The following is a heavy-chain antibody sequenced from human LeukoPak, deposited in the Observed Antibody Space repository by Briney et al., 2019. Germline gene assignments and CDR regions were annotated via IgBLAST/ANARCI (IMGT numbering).Heavy chain of an antibody. Sequence: ASVKVSCKASGYTFTGYYMQWVRQAPGQGLEWMGWINPNSGGTKYAQKFQGRVTMTRDTFISTAYMELSRLISDDTAVYYCARVEWFGELLLDYWGQGTLVTVSS. D-gene: IGHD3-10*01. J-gene: IGHJ4*02. V-gene: IGHV1-2*02. CDR1: GYTFTGYY. CDR3: ARVEWFGELLLDY. CDR2: INPNSGGT.